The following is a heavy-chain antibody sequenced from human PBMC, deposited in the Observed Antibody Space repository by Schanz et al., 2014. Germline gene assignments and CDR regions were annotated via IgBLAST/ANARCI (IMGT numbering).Heavy chain of an antibody. CDR1: EFTFNSYA. Sequence: EVQLVESGGGLVKPGGSLRLSCEASEFTFNSYAMTWVRQAPGKGLEWVSSISHSGGSKYYADSVKGRFTISRDNSENTLYLQMNSLSADDTAVFYCAKGMGYCSGGTCYDCYYYGLDVWGQGTLXTVSS. CDR3: AKGMGYCSGGTCYDCYYYGLDV. J-gene: IGHJ4*02. V-gene: IGHV3-23*04. CDR2: ISHSGGSK. D-gene: IGHD2-15*01.